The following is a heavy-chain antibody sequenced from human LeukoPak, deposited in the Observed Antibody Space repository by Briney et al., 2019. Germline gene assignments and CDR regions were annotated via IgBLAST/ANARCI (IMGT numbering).Heavy chain of an antibody. D-gene: IGHD3-10*01. J-gene: IGHJ3*02. CDR2: IYWDDDK. V-gene: IGHV2-5*02. CDR1: GFSLSTSGVG. Sequence: SGPTLVNPTQTLTLTCTFSGFSLSTSGVGVGWIRQPPGKALEWLALIYWDDDKRYSPSLKSRLTITKDTSKNQVVLTMTNMDPVDTATYYCAHRRPWVTMVRGVTTTYAFDIWGQGTMVTVSS. CDR3: AHRRPWVTMVRGVTTTYAFDI.